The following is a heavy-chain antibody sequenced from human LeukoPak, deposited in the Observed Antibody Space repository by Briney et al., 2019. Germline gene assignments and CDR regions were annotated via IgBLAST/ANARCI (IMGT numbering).Heavy chain of an antibody. J-gene: IGHJ6*02. D-gene: IGHD5-24*01. V-gene: IGHV3-73*01. CDR2: IRSKANSYAT. CDR3: TSRRDGYNYYYYYGMDV. Sequence: WVGRIRSKANSYATAYAASVKGRFTIPRDASKNTASLQMNRLKTEDTAVYYCTSRRDGYNYYYYYGMDVWGQGTTVTVSS.